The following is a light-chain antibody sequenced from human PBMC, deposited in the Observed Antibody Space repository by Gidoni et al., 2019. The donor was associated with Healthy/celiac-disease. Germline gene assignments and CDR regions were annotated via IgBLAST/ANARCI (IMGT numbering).Light chain of an antibody. V-gene: IGKV1-5*03. J-gene: IGKJ2*01. Sequence: DIQMPQSTSTLSASVGDRVTITCRASQSISSWLAWYQQKPGNAPKLLIYKASSLESGVPSRFSGSGSGTEFTLTISSVQPEDFATYYCQQYNSYSYTFGQGTKLEIK. CDR2: KAS. CDR3: QQYNSYSYT. CDR1: QSISSW.